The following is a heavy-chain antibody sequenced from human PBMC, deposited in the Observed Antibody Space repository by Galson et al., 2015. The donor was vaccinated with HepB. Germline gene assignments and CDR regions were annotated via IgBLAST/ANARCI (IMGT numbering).Heavy chain of an antibody. CDR1: GFTFSSYS. Sequence: SLRLSCAASGFTFSSYSMNWVRQAPGKGLEWVSSISSSSSYIYYADSVKGRFTISRDNAKNSLYLQMNSLRAEDTAVYYCAMARSGYYPHYFDYWGQGTLVTVSS. J-gene: IGHJ4*02. CDR3: AMARSGYYPHYFDY. CDR2: ISSSSSYI. D-gene: IGHD3-22*01. V-gene: IGHV3-21*01.